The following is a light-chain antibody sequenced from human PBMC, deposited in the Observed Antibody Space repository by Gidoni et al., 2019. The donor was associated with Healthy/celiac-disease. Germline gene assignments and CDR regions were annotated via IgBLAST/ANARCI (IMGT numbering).Light chain of an antibody. Sequence: QSALYSSNNKNYLAWYQQKPGQPPKLLIYWASTRESGVPDRFSGSGSGTDFTLTISSLQAEDVAVYYCQQYYSTPFTFGPGTKVEIK. V-gene: IGKV4-1*01. CDR1: QSALYSSNNKNY. J-gene: IGKJ3*01. CDR3: QQYYSTPFT. CDR2: WAS.